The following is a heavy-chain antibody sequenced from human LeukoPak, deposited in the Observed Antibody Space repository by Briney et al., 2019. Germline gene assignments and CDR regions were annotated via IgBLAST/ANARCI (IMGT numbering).Heavy chain of an antibody. Sequence: SETLSRTCTVSGASISSHSWNWIRLPAGKGLEWIGRIYTSGSTNSNPSLKSRVTMSVDTSKNQFSLMLSSVTAADTAVYYCVRGLYDSTTYRAFHIWGRGTMVTVSS. D-gene: IGHD2/OR15-2a*01. J-gene: IGHJ3*02. CDR2: IYTSGST. CDR3: VRGLYDSTTYRAFHI. V-gene: IGHV4-4*07. CDR1: GASISSHS.